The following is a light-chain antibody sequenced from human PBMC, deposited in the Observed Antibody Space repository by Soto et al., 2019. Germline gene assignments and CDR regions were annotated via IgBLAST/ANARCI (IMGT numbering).Light chain of an antibody. CDR2: DAA. CDR3: SSHSSTSTVV. V-gene: IGLV2-14*03. J-gene: IGLJ3*02. CDR1: RSDLGGYNY. Sequence: QSVLTQPASVSGSPGQSITIPCTGTRSDLGGYNYVSWYQQHPDKAPKLIIYDAASRPSGVSDRFSGSKSGNTASLTISGLHPEDEGDYHCSSHSSTSTVVFGGGTKLTVL.